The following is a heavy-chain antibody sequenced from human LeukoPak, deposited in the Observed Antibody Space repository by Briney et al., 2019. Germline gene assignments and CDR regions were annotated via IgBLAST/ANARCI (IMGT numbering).Heavy chain of an antibody. CDR3: ARDQGY. J-gene: IGHJ4*02. V-gene: IGHV4-34*09. CDR1: GGPFSGYY. CDR2: IYHSGST. Sequence: KTSETLSLTCAVYGGPFSGYYWSWIRQHPGKGLEWIGYIYHSGSTYYNPSLKSRVTISVDTSKNQFSLKLSSVTAADTAVYYRARDQGYWGQGTLVTVSS.